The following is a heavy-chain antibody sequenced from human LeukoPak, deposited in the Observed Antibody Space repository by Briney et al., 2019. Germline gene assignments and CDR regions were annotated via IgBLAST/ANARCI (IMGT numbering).Heavy chain of an antibody. J-gene: IGHJ4*02. CDR3: ARGLHLGELSLGSPPVFDY. Sequence: PSETLSLTCTVSGGSISSYYWSWIRQPPGKGLEWIGYIYYSGGTNYNPSLKSRVTISVDTSKNQFSLKLSSVTAADTAVYYCARGLHLGELSLGSPPVFDYWGQGTLVTVSS. CDR1: GGSISSYY. D-gene: IGHD3-16*02. CDR2: IYYSGGT. V-gene: IGHV4-59*01.